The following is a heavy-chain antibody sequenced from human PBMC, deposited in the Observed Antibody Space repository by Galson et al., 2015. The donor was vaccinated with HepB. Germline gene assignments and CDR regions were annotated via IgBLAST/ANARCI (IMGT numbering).Heavy chain of an antibody. V-gene: IGHV3-11*06. CDR2: ISSSSSYT. Sequence: SLRLSCAASGFTFSDYYMSWIRQAPGKGLEWVSYISSSSSYTNYADSVKGRFTISRDNAKNSLYLQMNSLRAEDTAVYYCARDLVTDDAFDIWGQGTMVTVSS. D-gene: IGHD3-16*02. CDR1: GFTFSDYY. CDR3: ARDLVTDDAFDI. J-gene: IGHJ3*02.